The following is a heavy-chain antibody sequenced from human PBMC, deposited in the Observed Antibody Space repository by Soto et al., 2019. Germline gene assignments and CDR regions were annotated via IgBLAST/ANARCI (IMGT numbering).Heavy chain of an antibody. D-gene: IGHD3-16*02. V-gene: IGHV3-30-3*01. CDR3: ARDVYRVIPPYYYYGMDV. CDR1: GFTFSSYA. Sequence: PGGSLRLSCAASGFTFSSYAMHWVRQAPGKGLEWVAVISYDGSNKYYADSVKGRFTISRDNSKNTLYLQMNSLRAEDTAVYYCARDVYRVIPPYYYYGMDVWGQGTTVTVSS. CDR2: ISYDGSNK. J-gene: IGHJ6*02.